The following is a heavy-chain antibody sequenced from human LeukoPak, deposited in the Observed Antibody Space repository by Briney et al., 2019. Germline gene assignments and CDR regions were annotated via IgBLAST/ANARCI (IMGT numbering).Heavy chain of an antibody. Sequence: SETLSLTCSVSGFSIRNGYYWGWIRRPPGKGLDWIGIIYHSGSTYYNPSLKSRVTMSVDTSKNQFSLKLSSVTAADTALYYCARRISGAWFDPWGRGTLVTVSS. CDR1: GFSIRNGYY. V-gene: IGHV4-38-2*02. CDR2: IYHSGST. CDR3: ARRISGAWFDP. D-gene: IGHD2-15*01. J-gene: IGHJ5*02.